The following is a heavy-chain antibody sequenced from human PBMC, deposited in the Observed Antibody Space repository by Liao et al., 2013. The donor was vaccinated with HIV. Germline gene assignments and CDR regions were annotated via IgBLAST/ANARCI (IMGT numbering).Heavy chain of an antibody. CDR1: RGSISGSY. D-gene: IGHD2-8*02. J-gene: IGHJ4*02. Sequence: QVQLQESGPGLVKPSETLSLTCTVSRGSISGSYWSWIRRPAGKKLEWIGRIWSSGTTDYNPSLGSRVTMSADTSKNQFSLKLKSLTAADTALYYCARGVLPPTGAGFIWNYWGQGTLVTVSS. CDR2: IWSSGTT. CDR3: ARGVLPPTGAGFIWNY. V-gene: IGHV4-4*07.